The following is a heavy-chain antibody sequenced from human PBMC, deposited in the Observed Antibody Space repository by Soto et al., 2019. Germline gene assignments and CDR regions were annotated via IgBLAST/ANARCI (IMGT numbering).Heavy chain of an antibody. CDR1: GGSISSGDYY. CDR3: ARAPRGDYEFWSGYYRPNWFDP. CDR2: IYYSGST. Sequence: TLSLTCTVSGGSISSGDYYWSWIRQPPGKGLEWIGYIYYSGSTYYNPSLKSRVTISVDTSKNQFSLKLSSVTAADTAVYYCARAPRGDYEFWSGYYRPNWFDPWGQGTLVTVSS. V-gene: IGHV4-30-4*01. D-gene: IGHD3-3*01. J-gene: IGHJ5*02.